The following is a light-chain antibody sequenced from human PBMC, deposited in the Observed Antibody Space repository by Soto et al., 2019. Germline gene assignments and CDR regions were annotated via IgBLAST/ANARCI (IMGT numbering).Light chain of an antibody. Sequence: EIVMTQSPATLSVSPGESATLSCRASQRISRNLAWYQQKPGQAPRLLIYDASTRATAIPGRFSGSGSETEFTLTISSLQSEDSAVYYCQQYNNWPPWTFGQGTKVEIK. V-gene: IGKV3-15*01. CDR1: QRISRN. CDR2: DAS. CDR3: QQYNNWPPWT. J-gene: IGKJ1*01.